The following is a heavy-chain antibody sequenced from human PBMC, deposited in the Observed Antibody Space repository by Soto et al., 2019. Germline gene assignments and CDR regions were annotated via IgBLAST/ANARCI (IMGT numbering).Heavy chain of an antibody. J-gene: IGHJ4*02. Sequence: GGSLRLSCAASGFTFSSYAMSWVRQAPGKGLEWVSAISGSGGSTYYADSVKGRFTISRDNSKNTLYLQMNSLRAEDTAVYYCATSPDYYDSSGPFDYWGQGTLVTVSS. D-gene: IGHD3-22*01. CDR3: ATSPDYYDSSGPFDY. V-gene: IGHV3-23*01. CDR1: GFTFSSYA. CDR2: ISGSGGST.